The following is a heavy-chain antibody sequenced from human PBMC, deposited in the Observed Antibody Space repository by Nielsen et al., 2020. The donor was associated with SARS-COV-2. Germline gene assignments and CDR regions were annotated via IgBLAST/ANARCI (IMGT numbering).Heavy chain of an antibody. D-gene: IGHD3/OR15-3a*01. CDR2: INPNSGAT. V-gene: IGHV1-2*06. CDR3: ARVRATIFGLVMSYGMDV. J-gene: IGHJ6*02. CDR1: GYTFTGSY. Sequence: ASVKVSCKASGYTFTGSYVHWVRQAPGQGLEWMGRINPNSGATIYAQKFQGRVTMTRDTSISTAYLEVTRLRSDDTAVYYCARVRATIFGLVMSYGMDVWGQGTTVAVSS.